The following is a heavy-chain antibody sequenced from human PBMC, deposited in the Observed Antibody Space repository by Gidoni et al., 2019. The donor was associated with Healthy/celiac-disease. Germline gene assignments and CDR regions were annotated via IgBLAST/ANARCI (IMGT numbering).Heavy chain of an antibody. J-gene: IGHJ4*02. V-gene: IGHV4-59*08. D-gene: IGHD1-1*01. CDR2: IYYSGST. CDR1: GGSISSYY. Sequence: QVQLQESGPGLVKPSETLSLTCTVSGGSISSYYWSWIRQPPGKGLEWIGYIYYSGSTNYNPSLKSRVTISVDTSKNQFSLKLSSVTAADTAVYYCARQGQLEGFGIYFDYWGQGTLVTVSS. CDR3: ARQGQLEGFGIYFDY.